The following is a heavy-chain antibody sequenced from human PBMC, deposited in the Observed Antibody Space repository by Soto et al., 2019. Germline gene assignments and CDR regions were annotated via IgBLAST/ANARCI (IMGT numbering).Heavy chain of an antibody. Sequence: QVQLVQSGAEVKKPGASVKVSCKASGYTFTSYDINWVRQATGQGLEWMGWMNPNSGNTGYAQKFQGRVTMTRNTSISTAYMELSSMRSEDTAMYYCARGLEWSWSLDPWGQGTLVTVSS. D-gene: IGHD3-3*01. CDR1: GYTFTSYD. V-gene: IGHV1-8*01. J-gene: IGHJ5*02. CDR2: MNPNSGNT. CDR3: ARGLEWSWSLDP.